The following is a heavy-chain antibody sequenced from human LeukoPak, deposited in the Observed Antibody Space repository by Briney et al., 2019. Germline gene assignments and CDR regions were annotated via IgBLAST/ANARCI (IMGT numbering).Heavy chain of an antibody. D-gene: IGHD5-18*01. CDR3: AKTDTALAYYYYGMDV. CDR2: ISGSGGST. V-gene: IGHV3-23*01. Sequence: GGSLRLSCAASGFTFSSYAMSWVRQAPGKGLEWVSAISGSGGSTYYADSVKGRFTISRDNSKNTLYLQMNSLRAEDTAVYYCAKTDTALAYYYYGMDVWCQGTTVTVSS. CDR1: GFTFSSYA. J-gene: IGHJ6*02.